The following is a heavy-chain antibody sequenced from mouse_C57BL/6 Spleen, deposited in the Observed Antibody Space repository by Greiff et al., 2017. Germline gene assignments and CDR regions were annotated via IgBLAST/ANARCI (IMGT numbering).Heavy chain of an antibody. D-gene: IGHD1-1*01. CDR2: FYPGRGSR. V-gene: IGHV1-62-2*01. J-gene: IGHJ3*01. Sequence: QVQLQQSGAELGKPGASVKLSCKASGYTFTEYTIHWVKQRSGQGLVWIGWFYPGRGSRKYNEKFKDKATLTADKSSSTGYMERSRLTSEDSAVYFCARHEDPYYYGSGRFAYWGQGTLVTVSA. CDR1: GYTFTEYT. CDR3: ARHEDPYYYGSGRFAY.